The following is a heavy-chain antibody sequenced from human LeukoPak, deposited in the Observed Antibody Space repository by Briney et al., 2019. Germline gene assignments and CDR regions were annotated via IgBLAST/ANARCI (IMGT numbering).Heavy chain of an antibody. CDR3: ARGGIVGATETNFDY. D-gene: IGHD1-26*01. J-gene: IGHJ4*02. V-gene: IGHV4-34*01. CDR2: INHSGST. Sequence: SETLSLTCAVYGGSFSGYYWSWIRQPPGKGLEWIGKINHSGSTNYNPSLKSRVTISVDTSKNQFSLKLSSVTAADTAVYYCARGGIVGATETNFDYWGQGTLVTVSS. CDR1: GGSFSGYY.